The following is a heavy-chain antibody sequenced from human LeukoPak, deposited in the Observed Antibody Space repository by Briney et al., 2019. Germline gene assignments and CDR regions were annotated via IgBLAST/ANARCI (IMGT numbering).Heavy chain of an antibody. CDR3: AREKTYYDILTGPVDY. Sequence: GGSLRLSCAASGFTFSSYWMSWVRQAPGKGLEWVANIKQDGSEKYYVDSVKGRFTISRDNAKNSLYLQMNSLRAEDTAVYYCAREKTYYDILTGPVDYWGQGTLVTVSS. J-gene: IGHJ4*02. CDR2: IKQDGSEK. CDR1: GFTFSSYW. V-gene: IGHV3-7*01. D-gene: IGHD3-9*01.